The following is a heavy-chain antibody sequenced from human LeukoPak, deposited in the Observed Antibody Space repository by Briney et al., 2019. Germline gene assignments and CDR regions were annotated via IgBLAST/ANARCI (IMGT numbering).Heavy chain of an antibody. D-gene: IGHD4-23*01. CDR1: GFTFSSYW. CDR2: IKQDGSEK. J-gene: IGHJ4*02. Sequence: GGSLRLSCAASGFTFSSYWMSWVRQAPGKGLEWVANIKQDGSEKCYVDSVKGRFTISRDNAKNSLYLQMNSLRAEDTAVYYCARDFFGNYGGGYYFDYWGQGTLVTVSS. CDR3: ARDFFGNYGGGYYFDY. V-gene: IGHV3-7*01.